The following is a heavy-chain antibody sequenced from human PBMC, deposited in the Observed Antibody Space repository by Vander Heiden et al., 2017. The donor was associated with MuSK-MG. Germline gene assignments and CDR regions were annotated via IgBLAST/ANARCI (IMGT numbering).Heavy chain of an antibody. V-gene: IGHV4-34*01. Sequence: QVQLQQWGAGLLKPSETLSLTCAVYGWSFSGYYWSWIRQPPGKGLEWIGEINHSGSTNYNPSLKSRVTISVDTSKNQFSLKLSSVTAADTAVYYCARGRGGSLRELSPFDYWGQGTLGTVAS. D-gene: IGHD3-16*02. CDR2: INHSGST. CDR3: ARGRGGSLRELSPFDY. J-gene: IGHJ4*02. CDR1: GWSFSGYY.